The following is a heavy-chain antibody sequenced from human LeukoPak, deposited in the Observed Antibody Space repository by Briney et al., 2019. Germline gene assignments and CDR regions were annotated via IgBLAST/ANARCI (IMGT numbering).Heavy chain of an antibody. CDR3: ARDIILYYDSSGYKYAWFDP. CDR2: IYYSGST. CDR1: GGSISSSSYY. Sequence: SETLSLTCTVSGGSISSSSYYWGWIRQPPGKGLEWIGSIYYSGSTYYNPSLKSRVTISVDTSKNQFSLKLSSVTAAGTAVYYCARDIILYYDSSGYKYAWFDPWGQGTLVTVSS. J-gene: IGHJ5*02. V-gene: IGHV4-39*07. D-gene: IGHD3-22*01.